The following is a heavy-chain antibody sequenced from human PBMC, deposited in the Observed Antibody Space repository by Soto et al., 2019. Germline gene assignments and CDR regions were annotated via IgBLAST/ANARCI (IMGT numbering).Heavy chain of an antibody. CDR1: GGSIISSSYY. D-gene: IGHD3-3*01. J-gene: IGHJ6*02. Sequence: PSETLSLTCTVAGGSIISSSYYWGWIRQPPGKGLEWIGSIYYSGSTYYNPSLKSRVTISVDTSKNQFSLKLSSVTAADTAVYYCARHLASSYYDFWSGYKELVGWDGMDVWGQGTTVTVSS. CDR3: ARHLASSYYDFWSGYKELVGWDGMDV. CDR2: IYYSGST. V-gene: IGHV4-39*01.